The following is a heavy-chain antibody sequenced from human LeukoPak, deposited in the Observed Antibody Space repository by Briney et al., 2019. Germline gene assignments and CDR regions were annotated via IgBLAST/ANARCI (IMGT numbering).Heavy chain of an antibody. Sequence: SETLSLTCTVSGGSISSSKYYWGWIRQPPGKGLEWIGTIFNNGSTHYNPSLKSRVTISVDTSKNQFSLKLSSVTAADTAVYYCARRRMHSSSWRPYYYYHYMDVWGKGTTVTVSS. CDR3: ARRRMHSSSWRPYYYYHYMDV. V-gene: IGHV4-39*07. D-gene: IGHD6-13*01. J-gene: IGHJ6*03. CDR2: IFNNGST. CDR1: GGSISSSKYY.